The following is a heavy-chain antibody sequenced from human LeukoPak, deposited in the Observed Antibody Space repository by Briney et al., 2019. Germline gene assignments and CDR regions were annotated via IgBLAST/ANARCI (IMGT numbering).Heavy chain of an antibody. V-gene: IGHV3-23*01. Sequence: TFSGYXXXWVRQAPGKGGEGGTATSGRGESTYYADSGKGRFTIYRDNSKNTLYLQMNGLRAEDTATYYCAKGPRVPAATYYFDDWGQGTLVHVSS. CDR2: TSGRGEST. J-gene: IGHJ4*02. CDR1: TFSGYX. CDR3: AKGPRVPAATYYFDD. D-gene: IGHD2-2*01.